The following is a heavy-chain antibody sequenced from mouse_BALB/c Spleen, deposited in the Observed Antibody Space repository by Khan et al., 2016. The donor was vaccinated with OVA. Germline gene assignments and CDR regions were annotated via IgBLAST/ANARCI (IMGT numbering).Heavy chain of an antibody. CDR3: ARLAYYYNSEGFAY. J-gene: IGHJ3*01. V-gene: IGHV5-6*01. Sequence: EVELVESGGDLVMPGGSLKLSCAASAFTFSTYGMSWVRQTPDKRLEWVATISSGGSYTYYPDSVKGRFTISRDNAKNTLYLQMSSLKSEDTAMYYCARLAYYYNSEGFAYWGQGTLVTVSA. CDR1: AFTFSTYG. CDR2: ISSGGSYT. D-gene: IGHD1-1*01.